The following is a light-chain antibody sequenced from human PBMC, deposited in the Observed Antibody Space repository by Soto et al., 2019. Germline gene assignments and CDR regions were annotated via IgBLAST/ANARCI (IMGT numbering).Light chain of an antibody. J-gene: IGKJ4*01. CDR1: QSVSSSY. V-gene: IGKV3-20*01. CDR3: HQYDSSPLS. CDR2: GAS. Sequence: EIVLTQSPGTLSLSPGERATLSCRASQSVSSSYLAWYQQKPGQAPRLLIYGASSRATGIPDRFGGSGSGTDFTLTISRLEPEDFAVYYCHQYDSSPLSFGGGAVVEIK.